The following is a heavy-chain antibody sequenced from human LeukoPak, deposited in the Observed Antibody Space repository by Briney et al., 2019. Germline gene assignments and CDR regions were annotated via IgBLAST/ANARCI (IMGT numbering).Heavy chain of an antibody. Sequence: GGSLRLSCAASGFTFSDYYMSWIRQAPGKGLEWVSYISSSGSTIYYADSVKGRFTISRDNAKNSLYLQMNSLRAEDTAVYYCARESQYSSGWPYYYYYGMDVWGQGTTVTVSS. CDR2: ISSSGSTI. J-gene: IGHJ6*02. V-gene: IGHV3-11*04. CDR1: GFTFSDYY. CDR3: ARESQYSSGWPYYYYYGMDV. D-gene: IGHD6-19*01.